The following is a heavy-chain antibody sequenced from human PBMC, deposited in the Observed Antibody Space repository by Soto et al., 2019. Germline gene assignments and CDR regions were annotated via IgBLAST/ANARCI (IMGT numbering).Heavy chain of an antibody. CDR2: IRVNNGDT. D-gene: IGHD2-21*02. J-gene: IGHJ4*02. V-gene: IGHV1-18*01. CDR3: ARDIGCSDLDVHC. CDR1: GYTFTNSG. Sequence: QVQLVQSGAEVKKPGASVKVSCKASGYTFTNSGFSWVRQAPGQGLEWVGWIRVNNGDTHYAQKLQGRVTMTTDTCTSMIFMELRSLRSDDTGVYYCARDIGCSDLDVHCWGQRSLITVSS.